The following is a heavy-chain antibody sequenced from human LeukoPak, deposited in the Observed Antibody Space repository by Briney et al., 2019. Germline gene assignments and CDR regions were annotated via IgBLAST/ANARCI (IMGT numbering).Heavy chain of an antibody. J-gene: IGHJ4*02. V-gene: IGHV3-53*01. D-gene: IGHD3-16*01. CDR3: AKDEATSGGGLAS. CDR2: MYTGGTT. CDR1: GFSVSGTH. Sequence: GGSLRLSCAASGFSVSGTHMSWVRQAPGRGLEWVSAMYTGGTTYCADSVQGRFTIYRDNSKNTLYLQMNSLRAEDTAVYYCAKDEATSGGGLASWGQGTLVSVSS.